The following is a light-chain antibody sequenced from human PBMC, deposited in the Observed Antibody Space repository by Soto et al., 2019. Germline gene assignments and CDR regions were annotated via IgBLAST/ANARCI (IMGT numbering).Light chain of an antibody. V-gene: IGLV2-14*03. Sequence: QSALTQPASVSASPGQSITISCTGNSSDVCGYNYVSWYQHHPGKAPKLIIYDVTNRPSGVSNPFSGSKSGNTASLTISGLQPEDEADYYCSSYTTSNTRQIVFGTGTKVTVL. CDR1: SSDVCGYNY. CDR2: DVT. J-gene: IGLJ1*01. CDR3: SSYTTSNTRQIV.